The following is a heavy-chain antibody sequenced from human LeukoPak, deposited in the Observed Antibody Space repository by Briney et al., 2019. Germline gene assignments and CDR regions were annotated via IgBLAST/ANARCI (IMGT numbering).Heavy chain of an antibody. D-gene: IGHD4-23*01. CDR2: ISSSSSYI. CDR1: GFTFSSYS. Sequence: GGSLRLSCAASGFTFSSYSMNWVRQAPGKGLEWVSSISSSSSYIYYADSVKGRFTISRDNAKNSLYLQMNSLRDEDTAVYYCARDLGNFDRGGSYFDCWGQGTLVTVSS. V-gene: IGHV3-21*01. CDR3: ARDLGNFDRGGSYFDC. J-gene: IGHJ4*02.